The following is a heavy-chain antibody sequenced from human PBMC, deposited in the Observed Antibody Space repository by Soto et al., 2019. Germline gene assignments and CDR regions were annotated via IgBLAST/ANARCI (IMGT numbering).Heavy chain of an antibody. D-gene: IGHD2-8*01. CDR1: GFTFGDYA. Sequence: EVQLVESGGGLVQPGRSLRLSCAASGFTFGDYAMHWVRQAPGKGLEWVSGISWNSGSVGYADSVKGRFTISRDNAKNSLYLQMNSLRAEDTALYYCAKGYCTNGVCYQSRPFDYWGQGTLVTVSS. CDR3: AKGYCTNGVCYQSRPFDY. J-gene: IGHJ4*02. V-gene: IGHV3-9*01. CDR2: ISWNSGSV.